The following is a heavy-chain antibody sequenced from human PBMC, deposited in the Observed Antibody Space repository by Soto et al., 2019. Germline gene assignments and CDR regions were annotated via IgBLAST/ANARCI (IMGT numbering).Heavy chain of an antibody. V-gene: IGHV4-31*03. CDR1: GGSISSGGYY. Sequence: SETLSLTCTVSGGSISSGGYYWSWIRQHPGKGLEWIGYIYYSGSTYYNPSLKSRVTISVDTSKNQFSLKLSSVTAADTAVYYCAWMVAAPSRYSAFDYCGQGTLVTVSS. CDR3: AWMVAAPSRYSAFDY. D-gene: IGHD2-15*01. J-gene: IGHJ4*02. CDR2: IYYSGST.